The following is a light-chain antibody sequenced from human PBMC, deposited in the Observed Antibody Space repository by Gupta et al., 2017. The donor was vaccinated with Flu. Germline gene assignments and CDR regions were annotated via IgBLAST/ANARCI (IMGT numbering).Light chain of an antibody. Sequence: DRVTITCRASQNISSYLNWYQQKPGKAPKLLIYAASSLQSGVPSRFSGSGSGTDFTLTISSLQPEDFATYYCQQSYSTPMYTFGQGTKLEIK. CDR1: QNISSY. CDR2: AAS. V-gene: IGKV1-39*01. CDR3: QQSYSTPMYT. J-gene: IGKJ2*01.